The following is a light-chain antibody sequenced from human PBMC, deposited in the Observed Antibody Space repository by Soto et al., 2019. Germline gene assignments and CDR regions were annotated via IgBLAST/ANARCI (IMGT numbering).Light chain of an antibody. CDR3: HQYGSSPRT. CDR1: QSVSSNF. CDR2: GAS. Sequence: LSPGDRATLSCRASQSVSSNFLAWYQQKPGQAPRLLIYGASIRATGIPDRFSGSGSGTDFTLTIRRLEPEDFAMYFCHQYGSSPRTFGQGTKVEIK. V-gene: IGKV3-20*01. J-gene: IGKJ1*01.